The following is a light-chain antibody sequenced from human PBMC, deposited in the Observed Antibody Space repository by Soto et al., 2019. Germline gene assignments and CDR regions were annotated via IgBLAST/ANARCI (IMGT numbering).Light chain of an antibody. CDR2: GAS. Sequence: DIQMTQSPSSLSASVGDRVTITCRASQSISSYLNWYQHKPGKAPKLLIYGASNLHSGVPSRFSGSGSGTDFTLTISSLQPEEVTTYYCQQSYSTPYTFGQGTKLEIK. CDR1: QSISSY. CDR3: QQSYSTPYT. J-gene: IGKJ2*01. V-gene: IGKV1-39*01.